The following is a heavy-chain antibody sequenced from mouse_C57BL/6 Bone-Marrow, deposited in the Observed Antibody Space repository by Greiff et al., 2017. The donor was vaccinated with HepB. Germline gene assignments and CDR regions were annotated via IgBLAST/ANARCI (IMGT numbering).Heavy chain of an antibody. V-gene: IGHV1-78*01. CDR3: ARGGRVWLRRGNYAMDY. CDR1: GYTFTDHT. J-gene: IGHJ4*01. CDR2: IYPRDGST. D-gene: IGHD2-2*01. Sequence: QVQLQQSDAELVKPGASVKISCKVSGYTFTDHTIHWMKQRPEQGLEWIGYIYPRDGSTKYNEKFKGKATLTADKSSSTAYMQRNSLTSEDSAVYFCARGGRVWLRRGNYAMDYWGQGTSVTVSS.